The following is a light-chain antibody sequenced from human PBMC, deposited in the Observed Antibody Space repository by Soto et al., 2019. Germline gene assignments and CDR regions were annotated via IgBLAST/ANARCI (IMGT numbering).Light chain of an antibody. CDR3: QQYEPYWT. CDR2: KAS. Sequence: DIQITQSPSTLSGSVGDRVTITCRASQTISSWLAWYQQKPGKAPKLLIYKASTLKSGVPSRFSGSGSGTEFTLTISSLQPDDFATYYCQQYEPYWTFGQGTKVDIK. V-gene: IGKV1-5*03. J-gene: IGKJ1*01. CDR1: QTISSW.